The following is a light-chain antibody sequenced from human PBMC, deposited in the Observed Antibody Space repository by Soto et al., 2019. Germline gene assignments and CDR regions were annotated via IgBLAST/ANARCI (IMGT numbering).Light chain of an antibody. CDR1: QSVSSSS. CDR3: QQYDDWPLT. CDR2: DAS. J-gene: IGKJ4*01. V-gene: IGKV3-20*01. Sequence: EIVLTQSPGTLSLSPGERATLSCRASQSVSSSSLAWYQQKRGQAPRLLIHDASSRATGIPDRFSGSGSGTDFTLTISRLEPEDSALYYCQQYDDWPLTFGGGTKVDIK.